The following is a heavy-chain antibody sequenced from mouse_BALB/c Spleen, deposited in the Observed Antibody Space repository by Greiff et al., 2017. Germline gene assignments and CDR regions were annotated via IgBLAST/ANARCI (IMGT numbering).Heavy chain of an antibody. Sequence: EVQRVESGPSLVKPSQTLSLTCSVTGDSITSGYWNWIRKFPGNKLEYMGYISYSGSTYYNPSLKSRISITRDTSKNQYYLQLNSVTTEDTATYYCARIEDYDYDYAMDYWGQGTSVTVSS. D-gene: IGHD2-4*01. CDR3: ARIEDYDYDYAMDY. CDR2: ISYSGST. J-gene: IGHJ4*01. CDR1: GDSITSGY. V-gene: IGHV3-8*02.